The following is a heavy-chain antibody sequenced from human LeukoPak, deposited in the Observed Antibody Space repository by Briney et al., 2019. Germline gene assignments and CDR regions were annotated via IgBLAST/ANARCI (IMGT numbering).Heavy chain of an antibody. CDR3: ARERYYYDNSGSSRGPFDY. J-gene: IGHJ4*02. CDR2: INSDGSST. CDR1: GFTFSSYW. Sequence: GGSLRLSCAASGFTFSSYWMHWVRQAPGKGLVWVSRINSDGSSTSYADSVKGRFTISRDNAKNTLYLQMNSLRAEDTAVYYCARERYYYDNSGSSRGPFDYWGQGTLVTVSS. V-gene: IGHV3-74*01. D-gene: IGHD3-22*01.